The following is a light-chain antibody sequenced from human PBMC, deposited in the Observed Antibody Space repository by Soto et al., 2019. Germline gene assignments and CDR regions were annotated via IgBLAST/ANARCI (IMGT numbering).Light chain of an antibody. CDR1: QDISNY. J-gene: IGKJ3*01. Sequence: DIQMTQSPSSLSASVGDRVTNTCQASQDISNYLNWYQQKPGKAPKLLIYDASNLETRVPSRFSGSGSGTDFTFTISSLQPEDIATYYCQQYDNLPPFTFGPGTKVDIK. CDR3: QQYDNLPPFT. CDR2: DAS. V-gene: IGKV1-33*01.